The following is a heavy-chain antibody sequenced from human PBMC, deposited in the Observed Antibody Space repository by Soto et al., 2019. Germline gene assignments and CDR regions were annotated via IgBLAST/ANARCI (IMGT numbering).Heavy chain of an antibody. CDR2: IYYSGST. V-gene: IGHV4-59*01. CDR1: GGSISSYY. Sequence: ASETLSLTCTVSGGSISSYYWSWIRQPPGKGLEWIGYIYYSGSTNYNPSLKSRVTISVDTSKNQFSLKLSSVTAADTAVYYCARDYYGSGSPPFGYWGQGTLVTVSS. D-gene: IGHD3-10*01. J-gene: IGHJ4*02. CDR3: ARDYYGSGSPPFGY.